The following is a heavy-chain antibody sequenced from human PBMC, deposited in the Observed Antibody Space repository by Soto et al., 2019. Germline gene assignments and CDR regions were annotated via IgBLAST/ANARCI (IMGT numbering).Heavy chain of an antibody. CDR3: AIDSRSFREHQYFDN. Sequence: ASVKVSCKASDYRLSDYGISWVLQAPGQGLQWMGWISCEYGNTNYAQTFQGRVTLTSDTSTNTAYMEMRGLTTDDTAIYFCAIDSRSFREHQYFDNWGQGTLVTVSS. CDR2: ISCEYGNT. V-gene: IGHV1-18*04. CDR1: DYRLSDYG. D-gene: IGHD6-6*01. J-gene: IGHJ4*02.